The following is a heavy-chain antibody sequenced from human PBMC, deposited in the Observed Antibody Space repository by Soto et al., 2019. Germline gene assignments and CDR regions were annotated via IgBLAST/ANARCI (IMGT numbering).Heavy chain of an antibody. Sequence: GGSLRLSCAASGFTVSSNYMSWVRQAPGKGLEWVSVIYSGGSTYYADSVKGRFTISRDNSKNTLYLQMNSLRAEDTAVYYCARQPNYYYYMDVWGKGTTVTVSS. J-gene: IGHJ6*03. CDR1: GFTVSSNY. CDR3: ARQPNYYYYMDV. V-gene: IGHV3-66*04. CDR2: IYSGGST.